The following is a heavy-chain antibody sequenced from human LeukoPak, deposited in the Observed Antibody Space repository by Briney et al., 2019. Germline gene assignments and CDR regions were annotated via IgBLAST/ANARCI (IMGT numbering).Heavy chain of an antibody. Sequence: GRSLRLSCAASGFTFSSYGMHWVRQAPGKGLEWVAVISYDGSNKYYADSVKGRFTISRDNSKNTLYPQMNSLRAEDTAVYYCAKDIGLVVPAALDYWGQGTLVTVSS. CDR2: ISYDGSNK. CDR3: AKDIGLVVPAALDY. CDR1: GFTFSSYG. V-gene: IGHV3-30*18. D-gene: IGHD2-2*01. J-gene: IGHJ4*02.